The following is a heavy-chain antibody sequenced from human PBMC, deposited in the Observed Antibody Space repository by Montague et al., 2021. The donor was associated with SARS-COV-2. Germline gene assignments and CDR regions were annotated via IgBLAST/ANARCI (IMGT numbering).Heavy chain of an antibody. J-gene: IGHJ3*02. V-gene: IGHV2-5*01. CDR2: IYWNDDK. Sequence: PALVKPTQTLTLTCTFSGFSLDSRGVGVGWIRQPPGKALECLALIYWNDDKRYSPSLKTRLTVTKDTSKSQVVLTMTNMDPVDTATYYCALTRVSYDILTGYYHRDAFDIRGQGTMVTVSS. D-gene: IGHD3-9*01. CDR3: ALTRVSYDILTGYYHRDAFDI. CDR1: GFSLDSRGVG.